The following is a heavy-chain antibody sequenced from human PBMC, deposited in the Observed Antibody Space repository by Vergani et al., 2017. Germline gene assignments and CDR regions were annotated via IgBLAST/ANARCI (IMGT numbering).Heavy chain of an antibody. CDR3: ARDSPEMATILGANFDY. CDR2: IWYDGSNK. J-gene: IGHJ4*02. V-gene: IGHV3-33*01. CDR1: GFTFSSYG. D-gene: IGHD5-24*01. Sequence: VQLVESGGGLVKPGGSLRLSCAASGFTFSSYGMHWVRQAPGKGLEWVAVIWYDGSNKYFADSVKGRFTISRDNSKNTLYLQMNSLRAEDTAVYYCARDSPEMATILGANFDYWGQGTLVTVSS.